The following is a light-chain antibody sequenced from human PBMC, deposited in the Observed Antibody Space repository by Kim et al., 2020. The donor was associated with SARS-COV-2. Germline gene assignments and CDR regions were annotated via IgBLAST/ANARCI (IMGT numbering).Light chain of an antibody. V-gene: IGKV3-15*01. CDR2: GAS. CDR3: QQYNNWIT. CDR1: QSVSSN. Sequence: SVSPGARATLSCRASQSVSSNLAWYQQKPGQAPRLLIYGASTRATGIPARFSGSGSGTEFTLTISSLQSEDFAVYYCQQYNNWITFGQGTRLEIK. J-gene: IGKJ5*01.